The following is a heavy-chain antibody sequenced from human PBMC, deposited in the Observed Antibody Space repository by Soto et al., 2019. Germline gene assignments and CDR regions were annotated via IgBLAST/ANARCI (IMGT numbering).Heavy chain of an antibody. CDR3: ARGKSGYLTFDF. CDR1: GFTFSSYA. CDR2: ISGSGGST. V-gene: IGHV3-23*01. J-gene: IGHJ4*02. Sequence: PGGSLRLSCAASGFTFSSYAMSWVRQAPGKGLEWVSAISGSGGSTYYADSVKGRFTTSRGNSKNTVFLHMNSLRVEDTAVYYCARGKSGYLTFDFWGQGTQVTVSS. D-gene: IGHD3-22*01.